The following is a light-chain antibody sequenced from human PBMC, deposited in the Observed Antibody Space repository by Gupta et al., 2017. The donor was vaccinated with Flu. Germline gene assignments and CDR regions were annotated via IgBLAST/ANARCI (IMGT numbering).Light chain of an antibody. CDR3: AAWDDSLGGCYV. CDR1: SSNIGSNA. V-gene: IGLV1-47*01. Sequence: VTISCSGSSSNIGSNAGYCFRPLPDTAPNPLIYSNNQRPSGVPDRFSGSKSGTSAALAISGLRSEDEADYYCAAWDDSLGGCYVFGTGTKVTVL. CDR2: SNN. J-gene: IGLJ1*01.